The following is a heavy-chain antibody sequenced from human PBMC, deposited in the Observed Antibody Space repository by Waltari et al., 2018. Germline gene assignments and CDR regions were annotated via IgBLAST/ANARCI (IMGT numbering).Heavy chain of an antibody. D-gene: IGHD2-21*01. CDR2: IIPIFGTA. V-gene: IGHV1-69*06. J-gene: IGHJ6*02. Sequence: QVQLVQSGAEVKKPGSSVKVSCKASGGTFSSYAISWVRQAPGQGLEWMGGIIPIFGTANYEQKFQGRVTMTRNTSISTAYRELSSLRSEDTAVYYCARGRIIDFYYYYYGMDVWGQGTTVTVSS. CDR1: GGTFSSYA. CDR3: ARGRIIDFYYYYYGMDV.